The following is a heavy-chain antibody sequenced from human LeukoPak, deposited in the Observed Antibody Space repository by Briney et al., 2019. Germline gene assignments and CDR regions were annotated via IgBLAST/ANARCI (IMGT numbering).Heavy chain of an antibody. CDR3: ASYGDEYEVFDY. CDR2: IYDSGST. Sequence: SETLSLTCAVSGGSISSNSYYWGWIRQPPGKGLEWIGYIYDSGSTNYNPSLKSRVTISVDTSKNQFSLKLSSVTAADTAVYYCASYGDEYEVFDYWGQGTLVTVSS. J-gene: IGHJ4*02. V-gene: IGHV4-39*01. CDR1: GGSISSNSYY. D-gene: IGHD4-17*01.